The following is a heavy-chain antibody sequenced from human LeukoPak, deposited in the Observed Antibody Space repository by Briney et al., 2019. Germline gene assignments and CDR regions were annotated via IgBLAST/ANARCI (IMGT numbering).Heavy chain of an antibody. CDR2: IYYSGNS. D-gene: IGHD4-17*01. J-gene: IGHJ5*02. Sequence: SDTLDLTCTVSGSSINSGSYCWGWIRQPPGKGLEWIGSIYYSGNSYYNPSLKRRVSILVDTSKNQFSLRLSSVTAADTAVYYCASHTKYGDYVRWFDPWGQGTLVTVSS. CDR3: ASHTKYGDYVRWFDP. CDR1: GSSINSGSYC. V-gene: IGHV4-39*01.